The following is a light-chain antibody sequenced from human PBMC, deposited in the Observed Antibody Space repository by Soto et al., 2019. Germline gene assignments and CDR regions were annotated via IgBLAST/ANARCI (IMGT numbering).Light chain of an antibody. V-gene: IGKV3-15*01. CDR3: QQYNYWPPIT. CDR1: QSVSSN. J-gene: IGKJ5*01. CDR2: GAS. Sequence: EILLTQSPATLSVPPGERATLSCRASQSVSSNLAWYQQKPGQAPRLLIYGASTRATGIPARFSGSGSGTEFTLTISSLQSEDFAVYYCQQYNYWPPITFGQGTRLEIK.